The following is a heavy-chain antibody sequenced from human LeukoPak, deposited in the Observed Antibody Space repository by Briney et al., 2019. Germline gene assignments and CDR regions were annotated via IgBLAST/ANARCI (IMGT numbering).Heavy chain of an antibody. CDR2: ISGSGGST. Sequence: GGSLRLSCAASGFTFSSYAMSWVRQAPGKGLEWVSAISGSGGSTYYADSVKGRFTISRDNSKNTLYLQMNSLRAEDTAVYYCANFWQQPWDGWFDPWGQGTLVTVSS. J-gene: IGHJ5*02. D-gene: IGHD6-13*01. CDR1: GFTFSSYA. V-gene: IGHV3-23*01. CDR3: ANFWQQPWDGWFDP.